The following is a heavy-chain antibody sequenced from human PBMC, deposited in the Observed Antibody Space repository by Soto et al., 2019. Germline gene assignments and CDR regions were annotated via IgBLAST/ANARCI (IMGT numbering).Heavy chain of an antibody. V-gene: IGHV1-58*02. Sequence: SVKVSCKASGFTFTSSAIQWVRQARGQRLEWIGWIVVGSGNTNYAQKFQERVTITRDMSTSTAYMELSSLRSEDTAVYYCAAVRGYSYGRIGFDYWGQGTLVTVSS. CDR1: GFTFTSSA. CDR2: IVVGSGNT. D-gene: IGHD5-18*01. CDR3: AAVRGYSYGRIGFDY. J-gene: IGHJ4*02.